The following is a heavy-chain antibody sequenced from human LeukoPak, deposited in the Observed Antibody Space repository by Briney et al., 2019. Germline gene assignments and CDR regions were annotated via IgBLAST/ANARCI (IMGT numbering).Heavy chain of an antibody. V-gene: IGHV3-21*01. J-gene: IGHJ4*02. CDR1: GFTFSSYG. CDR2: ISSSSSYI. CDR3: ALGESTRPFDY. Sequence: GGSLRLSCAASGFTFSSYGMHWVRQAPGKGLEWVSSISSSSSYIYYADSVKGRFTISRDNAKNSLYLQMNSLKAEDTAVYYCALGESTRPFDYWGQGTLVTVSS. D-gene: IGHD3-10*01.